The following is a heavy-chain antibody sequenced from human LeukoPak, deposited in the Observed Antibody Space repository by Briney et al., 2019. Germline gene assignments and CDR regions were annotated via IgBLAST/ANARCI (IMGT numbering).Heavy chain of an antibody. J-gene: IGHJ5*02. Sequence: SQTLSLTCTVSGGSISSGSYSWSWIRQPAGKGLEWIGRIYTSGSTNYNPSLKSRVTISVDTSKNQFSLKLSSVTAADTAVYYCARVVGATTRWFDPWGQGTLVTVSS. V-gene: IGHV4-61*02. D-gene: IGHD1-26*01. CDR1: GGSISSGSYS. CDR3: ARVVGATTRWFDP. CDR2: IYTSGST.